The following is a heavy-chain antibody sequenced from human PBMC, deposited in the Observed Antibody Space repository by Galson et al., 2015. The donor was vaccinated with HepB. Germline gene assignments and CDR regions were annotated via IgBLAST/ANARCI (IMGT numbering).Heavy chain of an antibody. Sequence: SLRLSCAASGFTFSDYYMSWIRQAPGKGLEWVSYISSSGSTIYYADSVKGRFTISRDNSKNTLDLQMNSLRAEDTAVYFCARRVSGNFDFWGRGTLVTVSS. CDR1: GFTFSDYY. CDR2: ISSSGSTI. J-gene: IGHJ4*02. V-gene: IGHV3-11*01. D-gene: IGHD5-12*01. CDR3: ARRVSGNFDF.